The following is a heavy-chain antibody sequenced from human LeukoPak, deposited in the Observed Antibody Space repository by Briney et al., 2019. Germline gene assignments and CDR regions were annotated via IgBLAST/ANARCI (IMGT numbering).Heavy chain of an antibody. Sequence: GGSLRLSCAASGFTLSSYEMNWVRQAPGKGLESVSYISSSGSTIYYADSVKGRFTISRDNAKNSLYLQMNSLRAEDTAVYYCARATSGYSSGWTPGGAFDIWGQGTMVTVSS. D-gene: IGHD6-19*01. CDR2: ISSSGSTI. J-gene: IGHJ3*02. V-gene: IGHV3-48*03. CDR3: ARATSGYSSGWTPGGAFDI. CDR1: GFTLSSYE.